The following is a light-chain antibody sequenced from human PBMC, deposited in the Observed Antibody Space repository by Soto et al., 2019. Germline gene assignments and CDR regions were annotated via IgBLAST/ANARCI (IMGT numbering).Light chain of an antibody. Sequence: GDNVTITSRASQSISSWVAWYQQTPGKAPQFLIYDASKVESGVQTRFGGGCAGTVCLIIISSLQPDYFATYYRQQYSSYWTFGQGTKVDIK. J-gene: IGKJ1*01. V-gene: IGKV1-5*01. CDR3: QQYSSYWT. CDR2: DAS. CDR1: QSISSW.